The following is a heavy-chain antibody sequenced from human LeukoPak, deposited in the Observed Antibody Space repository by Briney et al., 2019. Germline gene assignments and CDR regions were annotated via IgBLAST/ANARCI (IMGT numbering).Heavy chain of an antibody. D-gene: IGHD3-22*01. CDR1: GGSISSYY. V-gene: IGHV4-59*01. CDR2: IYYSGST. CDR3: ARVHSSGYYSSWYFDL. J-gene: IGHJ2*01. Sequence: KPSETLSLTCTVSGGSISSYYWSWIRQPPGKGLEWIGYIYYSGSTNYNPSLKSRVTISVDTSKNQFSLKLSSVTAADTAVYYCARVHSSGYYSSWYFDLWGRGTLVTVSS.